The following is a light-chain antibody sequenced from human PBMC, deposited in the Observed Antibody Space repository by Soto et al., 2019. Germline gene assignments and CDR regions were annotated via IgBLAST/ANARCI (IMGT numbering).Light chain of an antibody. J-gene: IGKJ5*01. Sequence: DIQMTQSPSSLSASVGDRVTITCRASQSISSYLNWYQQKPGKAPKLLIYAAFSLQGGVPSRFSGSGSGTDFTLTISSLLPEDFATYYCQQSYSSVTFGQGTRLEIK. CDR3: QQSYSSVT. CDR1: QSISSY. V-gene: IGKV1-39*01. CDR2: AAF.